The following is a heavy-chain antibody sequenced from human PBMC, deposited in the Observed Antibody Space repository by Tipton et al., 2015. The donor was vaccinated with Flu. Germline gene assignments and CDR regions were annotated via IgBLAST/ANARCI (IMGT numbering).Heavy chain of an antibody. Sequence: TLSLTCTVSGDSIGSDYFWGWIRQPPGKGLEWIGNVHQTGTTYYNPSLRSRVSIAVDRPKNQFSLRLTSVTAADTAIYYCARLRLGRHLSDFDYWGQGTLVTVSS. J-gene: IGHJ4*02. CDR1: GDSIGSDYF. D-gene: IGHD3-16*01. CDR2: VHQTGTT. V-gene: IGHV4-38-2*02. CDR3: ARLRLGRHLSDFDY.